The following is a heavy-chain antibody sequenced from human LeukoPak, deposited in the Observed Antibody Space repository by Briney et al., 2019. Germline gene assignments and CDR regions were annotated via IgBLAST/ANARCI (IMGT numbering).Heavy chain of an antibody. CDR3: ARDQSNEGFDP. CDR1: GGSLSTYY. V-gene: IGHV4-59*01. Sequence: PSETLSLTCTVSGGSLSTYYWSWIRQPPGKELEWIGYIYYTGSTNYNPSLKSRVTISVDTSNNQFSLKLISVTAADTAVYYCARDQSNEGFDPWGQGTLVTVSS. J-gene: IGHJ5*02. CDR2: IYYTGST. D-gene: IGHD1-1*01.